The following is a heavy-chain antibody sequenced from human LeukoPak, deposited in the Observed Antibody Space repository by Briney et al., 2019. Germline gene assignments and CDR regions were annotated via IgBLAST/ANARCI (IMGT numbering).Heavy chain of an antibody. CDR2: MNPNSGNT. CDR1: GYTCTSYD. D-gene: IGHD2-2*02. J-gene: IGHJ6*02. CDR3: ATFPGGYCSSTSCYTGMDV. Sequence: ASVKVSCKASGYTCTSYDINWVRQATGQGLEWMGWMNPNSGNTGYAQKFQGRVTMTRNTSISTAYMELSSLRSEDTAVYYCATFPGGYCSSTSCYTGMDVRGQGTTVTVSS. V-gene: IGHV1-8*01.